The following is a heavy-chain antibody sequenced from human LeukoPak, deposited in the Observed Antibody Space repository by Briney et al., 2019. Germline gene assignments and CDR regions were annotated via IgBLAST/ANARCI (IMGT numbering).Heavy chain of an antibody. CDR3: ARAAGLHYYYYYYMDV. CDR1: GFTFSSYW. J-gene: IGHJ6*03. CDR2: IKQDGSEK. D-gene: IGHD6-13*01. V-gene: IGHV3-7*01. Sequence: GGSLRLSCAASGFTFSSYWMSRVRQAPGKGLEWVANIKQDGSEKYYVDSVKGRFTISRDNAKNSLYLQMNSLRAEDTAVYYCARAAGLHYYYYYYMDVWGKGTTVTVSS.